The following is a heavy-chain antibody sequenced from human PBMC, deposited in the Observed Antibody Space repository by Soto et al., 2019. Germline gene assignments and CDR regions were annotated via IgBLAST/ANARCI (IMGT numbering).Heavy chain of an antibody. V-gene: IGHV3-33*01. CDR1: GFTFSSYG. CDR2: IWYDGSNK. Sequence: QVQLVESGGGVVQPGRSLRLSCAASGFTFSSYGMHWVRQAPGKGLAWVAVIWYDGSNKYYADSVKGRFTISRDNSKNTMYLQMNSLRAEDTAVYYCARAVAGASSLDYWGQGTLVTVSS. CDR3: ARAVAGASSLDY. D-gene: IGHD6-19*01. J-gene: IGHJ4*02.